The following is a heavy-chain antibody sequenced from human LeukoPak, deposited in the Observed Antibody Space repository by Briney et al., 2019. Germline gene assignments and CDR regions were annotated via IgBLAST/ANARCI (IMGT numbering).Heavy chain of an antibody. CDR2: ISASGANR. CDR1: GFTFNRYG. CDR3: AKLQSVVIPAAMLGFDY. J-gene: IGHJ4*02. D-gene: IGHD2-2*01. Sequence: GALRLSCAASGFTFNRYGMSWVRQAPGKGLEWVSGISASGANRYYADSVKGRFTISRDNSRDTLSVQINSLRAEDTAVYYCAKLQSVVIPAAMLGFDYWGQGILVTVSS. V-gene: IGHV3-23*01.